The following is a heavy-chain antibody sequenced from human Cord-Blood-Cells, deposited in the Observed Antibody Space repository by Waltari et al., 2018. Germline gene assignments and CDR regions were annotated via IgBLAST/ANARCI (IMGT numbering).Heavy chain of an antibody. CDR3: ARHFLLGEYSSSSEYFQH. J-gene: IGHJ1*01. V-gene: IGHV4-39*01. D-gene: IGHD6-6*01. CDR1: GGSISSSSYY. CDR2: IYYSGST. Sequence: QLQLQESGPGLVKPSETLSLTCTVSGGSISSSSYYWGWIRQPPGKGLEWIGSIYYSGSTYYTPSLKSRVTISVDTSKNQFSLKLSSVTAADTAVYYCARHFLLGEYSSSSEYFQHWGQGTLVTVSS.